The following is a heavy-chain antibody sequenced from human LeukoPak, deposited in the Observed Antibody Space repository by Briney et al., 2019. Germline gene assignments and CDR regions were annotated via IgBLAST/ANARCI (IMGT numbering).Heavy chain of an antibody. V-gene: IGHV3-23*01. CDR3: AKGSLVAGSKTFDY. CDR2: ISGSGGST. Sequence: GGSLRLSCAASGFTFSSYAMSWVRQAPGKGLEWVSAISGSGGSTHYADSVKGRFTISRDNSKNTLYLQMNSLRAEDTAVYYCAKGSLVAGSKTFDYWGQGTLVTVSS. D-gene: IGHD6-19*01. J-gene: IGHJ4*02. CDR1: GFTFSSYA.